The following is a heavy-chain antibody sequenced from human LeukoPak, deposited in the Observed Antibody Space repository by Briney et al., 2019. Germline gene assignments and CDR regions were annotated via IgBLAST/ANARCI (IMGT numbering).Heavy chain of an antibody. Sequence: GGSLRLSCAASGFTFSSYAMHWVRQAPGKGLEWVAVISYDGSNKYYADSVKGRFTISRDNSKNTLYLQMNSLRAEDTAVYYCARSGYYDSSGLVDYWGQGTLVTVSS. CDR2: ISYDGSNK. V-gene: IGHV3-30-3*01. D-gene: IGHD3-22*01. J-gene: IGHJ4*02. CDR3: ARSGYYDSSGLVDY. CDR1: GFTFSSYA.